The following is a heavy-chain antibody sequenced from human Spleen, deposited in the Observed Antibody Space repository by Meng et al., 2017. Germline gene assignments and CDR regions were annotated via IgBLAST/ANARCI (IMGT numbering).Heavy chain of an antibody. Sequence: GSLRLSCTVSGGSISSSYYYWGWIRQPPGKGLEWIGTIYHRGITYYNPSLKSRVTISLDTSKNQFSLKLSSVTAADTAVYYCARTERTGYYDSSGYSHFEYFQDWGQGTLVTVSS. V-gene: IGHV4-39*07. D-gene: IGHD3-22*01. CDR3: ARTERTGYYDSSGYSHFEYFQD. CDR1: GGSISSSYYY. CDR2: IYHRGIT. J-gene: IGHJ1*01.